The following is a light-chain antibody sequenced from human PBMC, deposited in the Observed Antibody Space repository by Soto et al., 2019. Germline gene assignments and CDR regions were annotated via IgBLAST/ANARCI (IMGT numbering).Light chain of an antibody. CDR2: GVT. Sequence: EIVVTQSPDTLSVSPGDTATLSCRSSQNIHINLAWYQQKPGQAPTLLIYGVTARAPGVPARFSGSGSGTDFTLTIRSVQSGDFGVFYCQQYEGWPRTFGLGTK. J-gene: IGKJ2*01. V-gene: IGKV3-15*01. CDR1: QNIHIN. CDR3: QQYEGWPRT.